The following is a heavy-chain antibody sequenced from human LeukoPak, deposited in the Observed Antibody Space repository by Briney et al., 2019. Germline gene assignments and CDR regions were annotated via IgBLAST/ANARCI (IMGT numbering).Heavy chain of an antibody. CDR1: GFTFSSYA. CDR3: AKVTLWFGELFGAFDI. CDR2: ISGSGVST. V-gene: IGHV3-23*01. Sequence: GGSLRLSCAASGFTFSSYAMSWVRQAPGKGLEWVSAISGSGVSTYYADSVKGRFTISRDNSKNTLYLQMNSLRAEDTAVYYCAKVTLWFGELFGAFDIWGQGTMVTVSS. J-gene: IGHJ3*02. D-gene: IGHD3-10*01.